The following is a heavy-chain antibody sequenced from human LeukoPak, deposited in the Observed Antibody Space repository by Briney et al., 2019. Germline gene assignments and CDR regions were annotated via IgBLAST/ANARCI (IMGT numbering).Heavy chain of an antibody. V-gene: IGHV3-30*02. Sequence: PGGSLRLSCAASGFTFSSYGMHWVRQAPGKGLEWVAFIRYDGSNKYYADSVKGRFTISRDNSKNTLYLQMNSLRAEDTAVYYCAKVRSRAYSSSPYFDYWGQGTLVTASS. J-gene: IGHJ4*02. CDR2: IRYDGSNK. CDR3: AKVRSRAYSSSPYFDY. CDR1: GFTFSSYG. D-gene: IGHD6-6*01.